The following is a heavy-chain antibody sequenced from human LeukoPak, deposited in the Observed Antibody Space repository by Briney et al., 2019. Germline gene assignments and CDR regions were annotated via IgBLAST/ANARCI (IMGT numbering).Heavy chain of an antibody. J-gene: IGHJ4*02. D-gene: IGHD1-26*01. CDR1: GFTFGSYA. V-gene: IGHV3-23*01. CDR3: AKNIRWELRSCLDY. Sequence: GGSLRLSCAASGFTFGSYAMSWVRQAPGKGLEWVSAISGSGGSTYYADSVKGRFTISRDNSKNTLYLQMNSLRAEDTAVYYCAKNIRWELRSCLDYWGQGTLVTVSS. CDR2: ISGSGGST.